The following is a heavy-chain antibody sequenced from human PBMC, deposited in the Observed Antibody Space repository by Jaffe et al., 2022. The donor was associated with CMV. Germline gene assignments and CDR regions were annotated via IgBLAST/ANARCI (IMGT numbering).Heavy chain of an antibody. D-gene: IGHD6-13*01. V-gene: IGHV1-3*01. CDR1: GYTFTSYA. J-gene: IGHJ5*02. CDR2: INAGNGNT. CDR3: ARGYSSSWYPVFLDP. Sequence: QVQLVQSGAEVKKPGASVKVSCKASGYTFTSYAMHWVRQAPGQRLEWMGWINAGNGNTKYSQKFQGRVTITRDTSASTAYMELSSLRSEDTAVYYCARGYSSSWYPVFLDPWGQGTLVTVSS.